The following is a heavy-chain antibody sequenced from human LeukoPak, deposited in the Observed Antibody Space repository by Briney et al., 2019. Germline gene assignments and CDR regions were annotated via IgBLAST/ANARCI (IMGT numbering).Heavy chain of an antibody. V-gene: IGHV1-2*02. CDR3: ARDPSMTNLGSFDY. J-gene: IGHJ4*02. CDR2: INPNSGGT. Sequence: GASVKVSCKASGYTFTGYYMHWVRQAPGQGLEWMGWINPNSGGTNYAQKFQGRVTMTRDTSISTAYMELSRLRSDDTAVYYCARDPSMTNLGSFDYWGQGTLVTVSS. CDR1: GYTFTGYY. D-gene: IGHD7-27*01.